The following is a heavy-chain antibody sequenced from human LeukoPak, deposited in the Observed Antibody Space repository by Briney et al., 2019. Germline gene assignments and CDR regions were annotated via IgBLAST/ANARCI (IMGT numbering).Heavy chain of an antibody. CDR3: ARHRGYCSSTSCYSYYYMDV. Sequence: SETLSLTCTVSGGSISSSSYYWGWIRQPPGEGLEWIGSIYYSGSTYYNPSLKSRVTISVDTSKNQFSLKLSSVTAADTAVYYCARHRGYCSSTSCYSYYYMDVWGKGTTVTISS. D-gene: IGHD2-2*01. J-gene: IGHJ6*03. V-gene: IGHV4-39*01. CDR2: IYYSGST. CDR1: GGSISSSSYY.